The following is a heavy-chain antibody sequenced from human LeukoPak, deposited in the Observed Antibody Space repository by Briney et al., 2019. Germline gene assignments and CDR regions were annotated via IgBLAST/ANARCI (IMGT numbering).Heavy chain of an antibody. Sequence: SQTLSLTCAISGDRVSSNSAAWNWIRQSPSRGLEWLGRTYYRSKWYNDYAVSVKSRITINPDTSKNQFSLQLNSVTPEDTAVYYCASSRGDNFSDNWFDPWGQGTLVTVSS. CDR3: ASSRGDNFSDNWFDP. CDR1: GDRVSSNSAA. V-gene: IGHV6-1*01. CDR2: TYYRSKWYN. D-gene: IGHD3-10*01. J-gene: IGHJ5*02.